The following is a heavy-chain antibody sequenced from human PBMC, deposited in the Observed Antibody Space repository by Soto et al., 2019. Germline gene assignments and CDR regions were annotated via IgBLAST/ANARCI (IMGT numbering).Heavy chain of an antibody. J-gene: IGHJ4*02. CDR1: GFALSNYW. CDR2: IKQDGSEK. D-gene: IGHD7-27*01. CDR3: ATETSTWGC. Sequence: EVQLVESGGGLVQPGESLRLSCVASGFALSNYWINWVRQAPGKGLEWVANIKQDGSEKNYVDSVKGRFTISRDNARNSLSLRMNSLRAEDTAAYYCATETSTWGCWGQGNLVTVPS. V-gene: IGHV3-7*05.